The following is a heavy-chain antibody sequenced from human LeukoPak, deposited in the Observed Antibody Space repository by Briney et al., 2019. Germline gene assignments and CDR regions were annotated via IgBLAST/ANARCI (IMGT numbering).Heavy chain of an antibody. Sequence: PSETLSLTCTVSGGSISSYYWSWIRQPAGKGLEWIGRIYTSGSTNYNPSLKSRVTMSVDTSKNQFSLKLSSVTAADTAVYYCARDLSRRSSDAFDIWGQGTMVTVSS. J-gene: IGHJ3*02. CDR3: ARDLSRRSSDAFDI. V-gene: IGHV4-4*07. CDR2: IYTSGST. CDR1: GGSISSYY.